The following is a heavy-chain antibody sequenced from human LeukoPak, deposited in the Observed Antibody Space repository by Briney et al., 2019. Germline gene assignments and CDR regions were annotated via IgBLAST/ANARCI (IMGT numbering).Heavy chain of an antibody. J-gene: IGHJ3*02. CDR3: ARGTTDIVAEISDAFDI. CDR2: ISYDASNK. V-gene: IGHV3-30-3*01. Sequence: PGRSLRLSCAASGFTFSAFAMHWARQAPGKGLEWVAAISYDASNKYYAVSVRGRFTISRDNSRNTLFLQMNSLSADDTAVYYCARGTTDIVAEISDAFDIWGQGTVVTVSS. CDR1: GFTFSAFA. D-gene: IGHD5-12*01.